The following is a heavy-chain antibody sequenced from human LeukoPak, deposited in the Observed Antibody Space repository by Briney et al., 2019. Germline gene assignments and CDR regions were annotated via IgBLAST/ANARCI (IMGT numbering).Heavy chain of an antibody. V-gene: IGHV4-59*01. CDR1: GGSISSYY. CDR2: IYYSGST. D-gene: IGHD3-10*01. Sequence: SETLSLTCTVSGGSISSYYWSWIRQPPGKGLEWIGYIYYSGSTNYNPSLKSRVTISVDTSKNQFSLKLSSVTAADTAVYYCARGPYYYGSFDYWGQGTLVTVSS. CDR3: ARGPYYYGSFDY. J-gene: IGHJ4*02.